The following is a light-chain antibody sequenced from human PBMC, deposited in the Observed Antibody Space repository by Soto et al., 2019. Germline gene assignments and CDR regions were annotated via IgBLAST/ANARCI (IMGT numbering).Light chain of an antibody. J-gene: IGLJ1*01. CDR1: SSNIGRNT. V-gene: IGLV1-44*01. CDR3: ASWDNSLNGYV. CDR2: SNN. Sequence: QSVLTQPPSASGAPGQRVTISCPGSSSNIGRNTVSWYQQLPGTAPKLLIYSNNERPSGVRDRFSGSKSGTSASLAISGLQFEDEAGYYCASWDNSLNGYVFGAGTKVTV.